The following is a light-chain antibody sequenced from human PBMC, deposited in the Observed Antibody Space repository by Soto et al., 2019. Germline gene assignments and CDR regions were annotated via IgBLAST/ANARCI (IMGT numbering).Light chain of an antibody. V-gene: IGLV2-14*01. CDR1: SSDVGGYNY. Sequence: QSALTQPASVSGSPGQSITISCTGTSSDVGGYNYVSWYQQHPGKAPILMIYDVSNRPSGVSNRFSGSKSGNTASLTISGLQAEDEADYYCSSYTSSSTLFGTGTKLTVL. CDR2: DVS. J-gene: IGLJ1*01. CDR3: SSYTSSSTL.